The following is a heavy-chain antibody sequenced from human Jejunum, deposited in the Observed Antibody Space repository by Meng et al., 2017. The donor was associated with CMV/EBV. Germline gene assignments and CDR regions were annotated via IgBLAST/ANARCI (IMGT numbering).Heavy chain of an antibody. CDR1: ITRTSYY. Sequence: ITRTSYYWDWISHSPGKGLEWIGTIYYDGTTYYNPSLKSRVTISVDSSKNQFSLSLTSVTAADTAVYYCARALQVGVAGRGASGYWGQGTLVTVSS. V-gene: IGHV4-39*01. J-gene: IGHJ4*02. D-gene: IGHD1-26*01. CDR3: ARALQVGVAGRGASGY. CDR2: IYYDGTT.